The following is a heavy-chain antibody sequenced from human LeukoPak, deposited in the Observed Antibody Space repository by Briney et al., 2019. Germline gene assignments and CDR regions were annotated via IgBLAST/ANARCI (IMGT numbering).Heavy chain of an antibody. CDR2: IIPILGIA. Sequence: ASVKVSCKASGYTFTNYGITWMRQAPGQGLEWMGRIIPILGIANYAQKFQGRVTITADKSTSTAYMELSSLRSEDTAVYYCARELLTARSEDAFDIWGQGTMVTVSS. CDR1: GYTFTNYG. V-gene: IGHV1-69*04. D-gene: IGHD6-6*01. CDR3: ARELLTARSEDAFDI. J-gene: IGHJ3*02.